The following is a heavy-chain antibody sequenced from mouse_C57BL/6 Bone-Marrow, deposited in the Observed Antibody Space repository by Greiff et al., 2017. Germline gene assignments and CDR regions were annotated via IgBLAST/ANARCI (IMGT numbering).Heavy chain of an antibody. CDR3: TTGGYDEGGFDY. J-gene: IGHJ2*01. CDR2: IDPENGDT. Sequence: VQLQQSGAELVRPGASVKLSCTASGFNIKDDYMHWVKQRPEQGLEWIGWIDPENGDTEYASNFQGKATLTADTSSNTAYLQLSSLTSEDTAVYYCTTGGYDEGGFDYWGQGTTPTVSS. CDR1: GFNIKDDY. D-gene: IGHD2-2*01. V-gene: IGHV14-4*01.